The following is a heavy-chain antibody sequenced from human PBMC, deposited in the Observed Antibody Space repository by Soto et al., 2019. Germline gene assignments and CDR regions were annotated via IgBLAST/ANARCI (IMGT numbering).Heavy chain of an antibody. CDR2: ISGSGGST. V-gene: IGHV3-23*01. Sequence: PGGSLRLSCAASGFTFSSYVLNWVRQTPGKGLEWVSGISGSGGSTYYADSVKGRFTISRDNSKNTLYLQMNSLRAEDMAVYYCAKDRRPYSSGRPYYFDYWGQGTLVTLSS. D-gene: IGHD6-19*01. CDR3: AKDRRPYSSGRPYYFDY. CDR1: GFTFSSYV. J-gene: IGHJ4*02.